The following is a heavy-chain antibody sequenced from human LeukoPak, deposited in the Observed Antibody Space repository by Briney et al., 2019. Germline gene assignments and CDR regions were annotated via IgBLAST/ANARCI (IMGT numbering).Heavy chain of an antibody. D-gene: IGHD3-10*01. J-gene: IGHJ5*02. V-gene: IGHV1-2*02. Sequence: GASVKVSCKASGYTFTDYYMHWVRQAPGQGLEWMGCINPNSGGTSYAQKFQGRVTMTRDTSIYTAYLELSGLRSDDTAVYYCARVPCITTSCSPINWFDPWGQGTLVTVSS. CDR3: ARVPCITTSCSPINWFDP. CDR1: GYTFTDYY. CDR2: INPNSGGT.